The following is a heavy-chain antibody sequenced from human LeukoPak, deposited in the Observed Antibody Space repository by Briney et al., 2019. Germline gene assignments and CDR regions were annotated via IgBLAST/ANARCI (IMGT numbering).Heavy chain of an antibody. D-gene: IGHD6-13*01. CDR3: ARDWRQQLTITEDY. Sequence: GGSLGLSCAASGFIFDDYGMNWVRQAPGKGLEWVSGINWNGGSTGYADSVKGRFTISRDNAKNSLYLQMNSLRAEDTAVYYCARDWRQQLTITEDYWGQGTLVTVSS. V-gene: IGHV3-20*04. J-gene: IGHJ4*02. CDR2: INWNGGST. CDR1: GFIFDDYG.